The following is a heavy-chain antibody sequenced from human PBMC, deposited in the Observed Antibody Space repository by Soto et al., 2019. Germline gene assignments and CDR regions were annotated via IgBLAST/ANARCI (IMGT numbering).Heavy chain of an antibody. CDR3: AKDSLQYYYYGMDV. V-gene: IGHV3-74*01. J-gene: IGHJ6*02. Sequence: AGGSLRLSCAASGFSFSTYWMHWVRQPPGKGLDWVSRTNSDGRSTTYADSVKGRFNISRDNSKNTLYLQMNSLRAEDTAVYYCAKDSLQYYYYGMDVWGQGTTVTVSS. D-gene: IGHD4-4*01. CDR1: GFSFSTYW. CDR2: TNSDGRST.